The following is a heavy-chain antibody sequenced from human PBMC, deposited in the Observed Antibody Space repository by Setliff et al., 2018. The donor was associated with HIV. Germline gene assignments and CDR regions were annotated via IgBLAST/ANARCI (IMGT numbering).Heavy chain of an antibody. CDR1: GASVSSGGYY. J-gene: IGHJ6*02. Sequence: SETLSLTCTVSGASVSSGGYYWSWIRQPPGKGLEWIGEIDHGGSTRYNPSLKSRITMSVDTSKNQFSLRLSSVTAADTAVCYCARKQQVRWAWMPSHYDYGLDVWGPGTTVTVSS. V-gene: IGHV4-61*08. CDR2: IDHGGST. CDR3: ARKQQVRWAWMPSHYDYGLDV. D-gene: IGHD1-1*01.